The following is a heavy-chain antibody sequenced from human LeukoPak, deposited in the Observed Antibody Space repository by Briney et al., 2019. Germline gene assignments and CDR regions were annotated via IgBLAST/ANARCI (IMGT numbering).Heavy chain of an antibody. CDR3: ARGSVTTDASFDY. J-gene: IGHJ4*02. CDR2: ISPTGDSI. D-gene: IGHD4-17*01. CDR1: GYTFANYY. V-gene: IGHV1-46*01. Sequence: GASVKVSCKASGYTFANYYIHWVRQAPGQGLEWMGKISPTGDSISYAQRFRGRVTMTTDTSTITVYMELSNLRSEDTSMYYCARGSVTTDASFDYWGQGTLVTVSS.